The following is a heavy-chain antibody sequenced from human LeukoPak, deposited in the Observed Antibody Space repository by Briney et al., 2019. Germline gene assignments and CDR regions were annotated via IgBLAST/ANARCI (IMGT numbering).Heavy chain of an antibody. J-gene: IGHJ3*02. Sequence: GGSLRLSCAASGFTFSSYSMNWVRQAPGKGLGWVSSISSISSYIYYADSVKGRFTVSRDNAKNSLYLQMDSLRAEDTAVYYCARDPSGTYYPRVSGALDIWGQGTMVTVSS. CDR3: ARDPSGTYYPRVSGALDI. V-gene: IGHV3-21*01. D-gene: IGHD1-26*01. CDR2: ISSISSYI. CDR1: GFTFSSYS.